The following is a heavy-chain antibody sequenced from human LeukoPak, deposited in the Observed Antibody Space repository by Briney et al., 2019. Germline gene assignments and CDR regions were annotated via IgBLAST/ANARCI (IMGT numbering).Heavy chain of an antibody. CDR1: GFTFSSYS. CDR2: ISSSSSTI. Sequence: GGSLRLSCAASGFTFSSYSMNWVRQAPGKGLEWVSYISSSSSTIYYADSVKGRFTISRDNAKNSLYLQMNSLRAEDTAVYYCARGIDYWGRGTLVTVSS. CDR3: ARGIDY. J-gene: IGHJ4*02. V-gene: IGHV3-48*01.